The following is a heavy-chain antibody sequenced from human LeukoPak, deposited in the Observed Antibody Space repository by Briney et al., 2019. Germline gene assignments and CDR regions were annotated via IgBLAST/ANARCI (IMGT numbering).Heavy chain of an antibody. J-gene: IGHJ6*02. CDR3: ARDARPNYYDSSGYLDV. V-gene: IGHV1-69*13. CDR2: SIPIFGTA. Sequence: SVKVSCKASGGTFSSYAISWVRQAPGQGLEWMGGSIPIFGTANYAQKFQGRVTITADESTSTAYMELSSLRSEDTAVYYCARDARPNYYDSSGYLDVWGQGTTVTVSS. D-gene: IGHD3-22*01. CDR1: GGTFSSYA.